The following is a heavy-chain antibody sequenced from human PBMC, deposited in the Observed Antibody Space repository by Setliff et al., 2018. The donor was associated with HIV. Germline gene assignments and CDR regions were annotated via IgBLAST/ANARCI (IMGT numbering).Heavy chain of an antibody. D-gene: IGHD2-21*02. CDR2: ISPSDSDT. CDR1: GYSFTKYW. V-gene: IGHV5-51*01. J-gene: IGHJ4*02. Sequence: GESLKISCKGSGYSFTKYWIAWVRQTPGKGLEWMGIISPSDSDTRHSPSFQGQVTMSANKSVSTAYLQWSSLRAADTAVYYCARADCGGDCYLPYYFDHWGQGTLVTVSS. CDR3: ARADCGGDCYLPYYFDH.